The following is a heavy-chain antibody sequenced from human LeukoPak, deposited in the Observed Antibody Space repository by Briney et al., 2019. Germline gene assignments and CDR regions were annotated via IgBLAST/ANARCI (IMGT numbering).Heavy chain of an antibody. Sequence: PGGSLRLSCAASGFSFRNYWMHWVRQVPGKGLVRVSRINSDGSDTHYADSVKGRFTISRDNTKNTLYLQMNSLRAEDTAVYYCAKCSPFSRSSSFNWFDPWGQGTLVTVSS. D-gene: IGHD6-13*01. CDR3: AKCSPFSRSSSFNWFDP. V-gene: IGHV3-74*01. CDR1: GFSFRNYW. CDR2: INSDGSDT. J-gene: IGHJ5*02.